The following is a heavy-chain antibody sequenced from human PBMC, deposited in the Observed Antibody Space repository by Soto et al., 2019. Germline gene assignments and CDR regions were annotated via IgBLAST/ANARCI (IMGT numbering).Heavy chain of an antibody. CDR1: GYTFTDYY. CDR3: ARDPMGYGDYVGYYYGMDV. CDR2: INLNSGGT. Sequence: ASVKVSCKASGYTFTDYYIHWVRQAPGQGLEWMGWINLNSGGTNYAQKFQGRVTMTRDTSISTAYMELSRLRSDDTAVYYCARDPMGYGDYVGYYYGMDVWGQGTTVTVSS. J-gene: IGHJ6*02. D-gene: IGHD4-17*01. V-gene: IGHV1-2*02.